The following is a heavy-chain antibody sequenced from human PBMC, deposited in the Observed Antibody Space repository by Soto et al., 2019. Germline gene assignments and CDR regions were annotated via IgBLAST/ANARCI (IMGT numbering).Heavy chain of an antibody. J-gene: IGHJ6*02. CDR1: GFTFISYA. D-gene: IGHD3-10*01. CDR2: ISFDGSTE. Sequence: ESGGGVVQPGRSLRLSCAASGFTFISYAMHWVRQAPGKGLEWVAVISFDGSTECYADSVKGRFTISRDNSKNTVYLQMNSLRSEDTAVYYCARSRHGSGSYTHFYYGLDVWGQGTTVTVSS. V-gene: IGHV3-30-3*01. CDR3: ARSRHGSGSYTHFYYGLDV.